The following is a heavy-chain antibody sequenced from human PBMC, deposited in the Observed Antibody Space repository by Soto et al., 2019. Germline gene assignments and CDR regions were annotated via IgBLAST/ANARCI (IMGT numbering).Heavy chain of an antibody. D-gene: IGHD5-18*01. J-gene: IGHJ6*02. Sequence: SETLSLTCTVSGGSISSGGYYWSWIRQHPGKGLEWIGYIYYSGSTYYDPSLKSRVTISVDTSKNQFSLKLSSVTAADTAVYYCARKQKHTAMAGPYYYGMDVWGQGTTVTVSS. CDR3: ARKQKHTAMAGPYYYGMDV. V-gene: IGHV4-31*03. CDR2: IYYSGST. CDR1: GGSISSGGYY.